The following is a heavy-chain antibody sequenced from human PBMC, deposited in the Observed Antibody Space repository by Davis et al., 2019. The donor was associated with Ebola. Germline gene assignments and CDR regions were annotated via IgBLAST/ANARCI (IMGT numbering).Heavy chain of an antibody. CDR3: AKDYGSGTWDYYYYMDV. V-gene: IGHV3-23*01. CDR2: ISGSGGST. J-gene: IGHJ6*03. D-gene: IGHD3-10*01. Sequence: PGGSLRLSCAASGFTFSSYAMSWVRQAPGKGLEWVSGISGSGGSTYYADSVKGRFTISRDNSKNTLYLQMNSLRAEDTAVYYCAKDYGSGTWDYYYYMDVWGKGTTVTVSS. CDR1: GFTFSSYA.